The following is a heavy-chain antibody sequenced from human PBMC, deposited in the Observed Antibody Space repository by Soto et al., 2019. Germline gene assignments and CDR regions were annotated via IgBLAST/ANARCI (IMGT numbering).Heavy chain of an antibody. CDR1: GGTFSSYT. CDR2: IIPILGIA. J-gene: IGHJ2*01. CDR3: ARCGSLYEFLAL. Sequence: SVKVSCKASGGTFSSYTISWVRQAPGQGLEWMGRIIPILGIANYAQKFQGRVTITADKSTSTAYMELSSLRSEDTAVYYCARCGSLYEFLALWGRGTLVIVSS. V-gene: IGHV1-69*02. D-gene: IGHD1-26*01.